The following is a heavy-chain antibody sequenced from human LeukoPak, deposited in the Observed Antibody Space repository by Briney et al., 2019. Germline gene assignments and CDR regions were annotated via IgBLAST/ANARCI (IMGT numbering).Heavy chain of an antibody. CDR1: GFTFTNSW. CDR2: IKSKTDGGTT. J-gene: IGHJ5*02. D-gene: IGHD2-2*01. CDR3: TTDDLYCSSTSCYDWFDP. Sequence: GGSLRLSCAASGFTFTNSWMAWVRQAPGKGLEWVGRIKSKTDGGTTDYAAPVKGRFTISRDDSKNTLYLQMNSLKTEDTAVYYCTTDDLYCSSTSCYDWFDPWGQGTLVTVSS. V-gene: IGHV3-15*01.